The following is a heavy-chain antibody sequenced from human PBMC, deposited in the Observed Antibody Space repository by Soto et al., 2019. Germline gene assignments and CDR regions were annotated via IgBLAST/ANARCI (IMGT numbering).Heavy chain of an antibody. J-gene: IGHJ4*02. CDR3: SREYSGAYFDD. Sequence: QVHLVQSGAEVKKPGASVKVSCKASGYTFTSYYMHWVRQAPGQGLEWMGIINPSGGSTTYAQKFQGRVTMTRDTSTSTFYMELSSLRSEHTAVYDCSREYSGAYFDDWGQGTLVTVSS. V-gene: IGHV1-46*01. CDR1: GYTFTSYY. CDR2: INPSGGST. D-gene: IGHD1-26*01.